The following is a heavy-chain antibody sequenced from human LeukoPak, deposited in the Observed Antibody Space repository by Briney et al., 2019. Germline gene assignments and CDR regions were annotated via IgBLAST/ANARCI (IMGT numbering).Heavy chain of an antibody. Sequence: GGSLRLSCAASGFTFSSYAMSWVRQAPGKGLECISGFSGSGGSTYCADSVKGRFTISRDNSKNTLYLQMNSLRAEDTAVYYCTREELQLWLPGYWGQGTLVTVSS. D-gene: IGHD5-18*01. CDR1: GFTFSSYA. CDR3: TREELQLWLPGY. V-gene: IGHV3-23*01. CDR2: FSGSGGST. J-gene: IGHJ4*02.